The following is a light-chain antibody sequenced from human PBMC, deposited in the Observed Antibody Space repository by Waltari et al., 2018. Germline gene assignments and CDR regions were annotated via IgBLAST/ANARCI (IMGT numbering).Light chain of an antibody. CDR3: SSQSSNDVVL. J-gene: IGLJ2*01. V-gene: IGLV2-14*01. CDR1: SNDVVGYNS. Sequence: QSALTQPSSVSGSPGHSVTIFCVGTSNDVVGYNSVSWYQEHPGQAPRVIIYDVSDRPSGVSDSFSGSKSGKTASLTISGLQAEDEADYYCSSQSSNDVVLFGGGTKLTVL. CDR2: DVS.